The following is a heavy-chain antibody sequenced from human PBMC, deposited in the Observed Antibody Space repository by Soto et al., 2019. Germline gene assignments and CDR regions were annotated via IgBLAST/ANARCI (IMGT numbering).Heavy chain of an antibody. D-gene: IGHD3-3*01. Sequence: QVQLLESGPGLVKPSQTLSLTCTVSGASISSGDYYWSWIRQPPGKGLEWIWYIYFSGTTYYNPSLRSRLTMSVDTSKNQFSLNLSSVTAADTAVYYCARERYYEQFDYWGQGTLVTVSS. CDR2: IYFSGTT. V-gene: IGHV4-30-4*01. CDR3: ARERYYEQFDY. J-gene: IGHJ4*02. CDR1: GASISSGDYY.